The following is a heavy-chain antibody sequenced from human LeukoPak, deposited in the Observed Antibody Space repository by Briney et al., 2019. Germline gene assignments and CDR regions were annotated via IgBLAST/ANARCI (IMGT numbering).Heavy chain of an antibody. J-gene: IGHJ5*02. V-gene: IGHV1-18*01. D-gene: IGHD2-2*01. Sequence: ASVKVSCKASGYTFTSYGISWVRQAPGQGLEWMGWISACNGNTNYAQKLQGRVTMTTDTSTSTAYMELRSLRSDDTAVYYCARDHEFISPVVVWFDPWGQGTLVTVSS. CDR1: GYTFTSYG. CDR2: ISACNGNT. CDR3: ARDHEFISPVVVWFDP.